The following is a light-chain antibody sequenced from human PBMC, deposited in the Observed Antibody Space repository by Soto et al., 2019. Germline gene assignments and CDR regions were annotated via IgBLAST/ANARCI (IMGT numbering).Light chain of an antibody. V-gene: IGKV1-5*01. J-gene: IGKJ3*01. CDR3: QQYQSYFLT. Sequence: DIQMTQSPSTLSASVGDRVTITCRASQSISRSLAWYQQKSGKAPKLLIYDASSLESGVPSRFSGSGFGTEFTLPNSGLQPDDFATYYCQQYQSYFLTFGPGTTVDMK. CDR2: DAS. CDR1: QSISRS.